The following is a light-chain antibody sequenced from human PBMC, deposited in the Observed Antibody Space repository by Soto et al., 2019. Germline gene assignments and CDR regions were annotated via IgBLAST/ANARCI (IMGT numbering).Light chain of an antibody. J-gene: IGKJ4*01. CDR1: QSVSSN. CDR3: QHYSDWLT. Sequence: EIVMTQSPATLSVSPGERATLSCRASQSVSSNLAWYQQKPGQAPRLLIYGASTRATGMPARFSGSGSGTEFTLTISSLQSEDFAFYYCQHYSDWLTFGGGTKVEIK. CDR2: GAS. V-gene: IGKV3-15*01.